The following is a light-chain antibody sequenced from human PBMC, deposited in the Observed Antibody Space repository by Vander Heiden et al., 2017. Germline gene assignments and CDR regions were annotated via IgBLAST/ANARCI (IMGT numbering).Light chain of an antibody. CDR3: QCYDISLSAWV. J-gene: IGLJ3*02. CDR2: GNS. Sequence: QSVLTQPPSVSGAPGQTVTISFTGGSSNIGARYDVHWYQQLPGTAPKLLIYGNSDRPSGVPDRFSVSKSDTSGSLAITGLQAEDEADYYCQCYDISLSAWVFGGGTRLTVL. CDR1: SSNIGARYD. V-gene: IGLV1-40*01.